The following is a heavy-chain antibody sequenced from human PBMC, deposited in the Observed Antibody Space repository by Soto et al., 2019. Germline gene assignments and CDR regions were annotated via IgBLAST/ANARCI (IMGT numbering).Heavy chain of an antibody. D-gene: IGHD6-19*01. V-gene: IGHV4-34*01. Sequence: PSETLSLTCAVYGGSFSGYYWSWMRHPPGKGLEWIGEINHSGSTNYNPSLKSRVTISVDTSKNQFSLKLSSVTAADTAVYYCARDLEGSRLGGMDVWGQGTTVTVSS. CDR3: ARDLEGSRLGGMDV. CDR2: INHSGST. CDR1: GGSFSGYY. J-gene: IGHJ6*02.